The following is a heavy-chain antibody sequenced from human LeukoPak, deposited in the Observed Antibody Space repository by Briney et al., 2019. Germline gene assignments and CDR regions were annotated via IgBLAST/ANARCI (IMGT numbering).Heavy chain of an antibody. CDR1: GFTSSSYA. J-gene: IGHJ5*02. D-gene: IGHD6-13*01. CDR2: ISGSGGST. V-gene: IGHV3-23*01. Sequence: GGSLRLSCAASGFTSSSYAMSWVRQAPGKGLGWVSAISGSGGSTYYADSVKGRFTISRDNSKNTLYLQMNSLRAEDTAVYYCAGSSWSLYNWFDPWGQGTLVTVSS. CDR3: AGSSWSLYNWFDP.